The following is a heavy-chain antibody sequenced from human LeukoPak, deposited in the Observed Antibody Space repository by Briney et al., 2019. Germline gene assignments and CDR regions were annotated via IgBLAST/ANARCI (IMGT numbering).Heavy chain of an antibody. V-gene: IGHV3-23*01. Sequence: PGGSLRLSCAASGVTFRSYGMSWVRQAPRKGLEWVSAISGSGGSTYYADFVKGRFIISRDNSKNTLYLQMNSLRAEDTAVYYCAKILFTYYYGSGSYPAPDYWGQGTLVTVSS. CDR2: ISGSGGST. CDR1: GVTFRSYG. J-gene: IGHJ4*02. D-gene: IGHD3-10*01. CDR3: AKILFTYYYGSGSYPAPDY.